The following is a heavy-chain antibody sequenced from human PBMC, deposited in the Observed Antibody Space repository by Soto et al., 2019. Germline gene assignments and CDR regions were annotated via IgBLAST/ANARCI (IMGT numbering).Heavy chain of an antibody. J-gene: IGHJ4*02. CDR2: ISGSGGST. D-gene: IGHD2-2*01. V-gene: IGHV3-23*01. CDR1: GFTFSSYA. Sequence: PGGSLRLSCAASGFTFSSYAMSWVRQAPGKGLEWVSAISGSGGSTYYADSVKGRFTISRDNSGNTLYLQMNSLRAEDTAVYSCAKVLSVGDFFDYWGKGTLVTVSS. CDR3: AKVLSVGDFFDY.